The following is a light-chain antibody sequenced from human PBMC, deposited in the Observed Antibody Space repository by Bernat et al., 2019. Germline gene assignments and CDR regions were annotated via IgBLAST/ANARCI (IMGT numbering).Light chain of an antibody. CDR3: DHGYGIPFT. CDR1: RGINNN. CDR2: AAS. Sequence: IVPITCQARRGINNNLAWYQQKPAKVPELLIYAASTLQLAVPSRFNGSGSGPEFTLTIIILQPEDFAAYYCDHGYGIPFTFGTGTKRDIK. J-gene: IGKJ3*01. V-gene: IGKV1-9*01.